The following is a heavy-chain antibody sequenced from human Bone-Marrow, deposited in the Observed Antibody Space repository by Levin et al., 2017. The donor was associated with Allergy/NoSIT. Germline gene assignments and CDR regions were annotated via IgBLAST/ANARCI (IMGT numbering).Heavy chain of an antibody. Sequence: GASVKVSCKTSGYSFSDYGISWVRQAPGQGLEWMGWISGYNGNTKYAQKLQGRVTMTTDTSTSTVYMELRSLRSDDTAVYYCAREPPAAGPITNNYYYGMDVWGQGTTVTVSS. CDR1: GYSFSDYG. CDR2: ISGYNGNT. D-gene: IGHD6-13*01. J-gene: IGHJ6*02. V-gene: IGHV1-18*01. CDR3: AREPPAAGPITNNYYYGMDV.